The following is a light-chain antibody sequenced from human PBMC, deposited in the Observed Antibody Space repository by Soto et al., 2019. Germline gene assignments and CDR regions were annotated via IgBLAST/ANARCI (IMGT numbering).Light chain of an antibody. CDR3: CSYAGSSTHWV. CDR1: SSAVANYNL. CDR2: EGS. Sequence: QSVLTQPASMSGSPGQSITISCTGTSSAVANYNLVSWYQQHPGKAPKLIIYEGSQRPSGVSNRFSGSKSDNTASLAISGLQAEDEADYYWCSYAGSSTHWVFGGGTKVTVL. V-gene: IGLV2-23*01. J-gene: IGLJ3*02.